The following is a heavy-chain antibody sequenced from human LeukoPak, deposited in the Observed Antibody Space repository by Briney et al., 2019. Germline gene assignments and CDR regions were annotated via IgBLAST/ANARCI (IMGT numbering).Heavy chain of an antibody. CDR2: INHSGST. V-gene: IGHV4-34*01. CDR1: GGSFSGYY. CDR3: ARGRYSSGYYRYWYFDL. Sequence: SGTLSLTCAVYGGSFSGYYWSWIRQPPGKGLEWIGEINHSGSTNYNPSLKSRVTISVDTSKNQFSLKLSSVTAADTAVYYCARGRYSSGYYRYWYFDLWGRGTLVTVSS. J-gene: IGHJ2*01. D-gene: IGHD3-22*01.